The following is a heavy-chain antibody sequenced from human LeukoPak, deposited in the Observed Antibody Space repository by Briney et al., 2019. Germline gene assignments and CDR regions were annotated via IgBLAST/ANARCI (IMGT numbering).Heavy chain of an antibody. J-gene: IGHJ4*02. CDR1: GGCISSYY. V-gene: IGHV4-59*01. Sequence: SETLSLTCTVSGGCISSYYWSWIRQPPGKGLECIGSMYYSGSTNYNPSLKSRVTISVDTSKNQFSLRLSSVTAADTAVYYCARVTGYMIEDYFDYWGQGTLVTVSS. CDR3: ARVTGYMIEDYFDY. D-gene: IGHD3-22*01. CDR2: MYYSGST.